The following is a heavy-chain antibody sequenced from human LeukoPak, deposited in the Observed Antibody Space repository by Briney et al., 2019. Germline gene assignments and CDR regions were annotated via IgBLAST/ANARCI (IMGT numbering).Heavy chain of an antibody. D-gene: IGHD4-11*01. CDR2: IYFSGNT. CDR1: GVSISSTYYY. V-gene: IGHV4-39*07. CDR3: ASLNNDYLFDFEN. J-gene: IGHJ4*02. Sequence: SETLSLTCSVSGVSISSTYYYWGWIRQPPGKGLEWIGSIYFSGNTYYNPSLKSRVTISVDTSENHFSLRLSSVTAADTAVYYCASLNNDYLFDFENWGQGTLVTVSS.